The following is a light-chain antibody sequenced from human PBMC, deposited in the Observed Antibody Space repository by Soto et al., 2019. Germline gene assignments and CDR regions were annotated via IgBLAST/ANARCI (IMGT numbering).Light chain of an antibody. CDR1: SSNFGSNY. J-gene: IGLJ3*02. CDR3: AAWDDSLSGPG. CDR2: TNN. Sequence: QSVLTQPPSASGTPGQRVTISCSGSSSNFGSNYVYWYQQLPGTAPKLLIYTNNQRPSGVPDRFSGSKSGTSASLAISGLRSEDEADYYCAAWDDSLSGPGFGGGTKLTVL. V-gene: IGLV1-47*02.